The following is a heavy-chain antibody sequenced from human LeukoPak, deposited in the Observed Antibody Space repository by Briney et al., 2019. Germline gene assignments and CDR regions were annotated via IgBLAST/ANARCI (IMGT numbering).Heavy chain of an antibody. Sequence: GGSLRLSCAASGFIFKNYAMSWVRQAPGKGLEWVSAIEGPGIGTFYADSVKGRFTISRDNSKNTLYLQINSLRAEDTAVYYCAKDRPGSFYNWGQGTLVAVSS. CDR1: GFIFKNYA. D-gene: IGHD3-10*01. CDR3: AKDRPGSFYN. CDR2: IEGPGIGT. J-gene: IGHJ4*02. V-gene: IGHV3-23*01.